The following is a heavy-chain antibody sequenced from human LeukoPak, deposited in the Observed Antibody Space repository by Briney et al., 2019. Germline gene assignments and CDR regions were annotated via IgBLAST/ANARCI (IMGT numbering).Heavy chain of an antibody. J-gene: IGHJ6*02. Sequence: GESLKISCKGSGYSFTSYRIGWVRQMPGKGLEWMGIIYAGDSDTRYSPSFQGQVTISVDKSISTAYLQWSSLQASDTAMYYCARAIGTSQFYFYYGMDVWGQGTTVTVSS. CDR2: IYAGDSDT. V-gene: IGHV5-51*01. CDR3: ARAIGTSQFYFYYGMDV. D-gene: IGHD2-2*01. CDR1: GYSFTSYR.